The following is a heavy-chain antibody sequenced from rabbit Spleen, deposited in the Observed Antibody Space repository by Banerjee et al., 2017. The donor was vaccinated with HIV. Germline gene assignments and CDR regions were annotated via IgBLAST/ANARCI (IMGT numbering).Heavy chain of an antibody. D-gene: IGHD1-1*01. V-gene: IGHV1S45*01. Sequence: QEQLEESGGGLVQPEGSLTLTCTASGFSFSSGYHMCWVRQAPGKGLEWIACINAATGKPVYATWAKGRFTISRTSSTTVTLRMTSLTAADTATYFCARDLVGVIGWNFYLWGPGTLVTVS. J-gene: IGHJ4*01. CDR1: GFSFSSGYH. CDR3: ARDLVGVIGWNFYL. CDR2: INAATGKP.